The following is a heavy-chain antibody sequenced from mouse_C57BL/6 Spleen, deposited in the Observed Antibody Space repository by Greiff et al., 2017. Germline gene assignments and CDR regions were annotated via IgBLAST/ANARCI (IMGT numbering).Heavy chain of an antibody. J-gene: IGHJ3*01. D-gene: IGHD3-2*02. CDR2: IDPSDSET. V-gene: IGHV1-52*01. Sequence: QVQLQQPGAELVRPGSSVKLSCKASGYTFTSYWMHWVKQRPIQGLEWIGNIDPSDSETHYNQKFKDKATLTVDKSSSTAYMQLSSLTSEDSAVYYCARSGDSSVFAYWGKGTLVTVSA. CDR3: ARSGDSSVFAY. CDR1: GYTFTSYW.